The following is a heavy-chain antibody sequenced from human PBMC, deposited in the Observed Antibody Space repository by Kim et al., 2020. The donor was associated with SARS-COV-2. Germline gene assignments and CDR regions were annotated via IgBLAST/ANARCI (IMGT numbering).Heavy chain of an antibody. Sequence: GGSLRLSCAASGFTFSSYSMNWVRQAPGKGLEWVSSISSSSSYIYYADSVKGRFTISRDNAKNSLYLQMNSLRAEDTAVYYCASNHRYYDILTGYNPQYYFDYWGQGTLVTVSS. V-gene: IGHV3-21*01. J-gene: IGHJ4*02. CDR1: GFTFSSYS. D-gene: IGHD3-9*01. CDR3: ASNHRYYDILTGYNPQYYFDY. CDR2: ISSSSSYI.